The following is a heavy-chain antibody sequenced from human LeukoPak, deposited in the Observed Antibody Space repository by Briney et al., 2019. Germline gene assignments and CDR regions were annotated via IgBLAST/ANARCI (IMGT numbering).Heavy chain of an antibody. CDR1: GFTFEDYA. J-gene: IGHJ4*02. Sequence: PGRSLRLSCAASGFTFEDYAMHWVRQAPGKGLEWVSGISWKSGNIDYADSVKGRFTVSRDNTKNSLYLQMNSLRPEDTALYYCAKDISRSGNYRGIDYWGQGTLVTVSS. CDR3: AKDISRSGNYRGIDY. CDR2: ISWKSGNI. V-gene: IGHV3-9*01. D-gene: IGHD6-19*01.